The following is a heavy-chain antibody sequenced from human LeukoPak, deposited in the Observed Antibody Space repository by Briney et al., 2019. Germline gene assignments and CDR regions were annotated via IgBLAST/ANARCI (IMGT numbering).Heavy chain of an antibody. Sequence: PGGSLRLSCAASGFTFSSYSMNWVRQAPGKGLEWVSSXXXSSSYIYYADSVKGRFTISRDNAKNSLYLQMNSLRAEDTAAYYCARDKDCSGGSCYDAFDIWGQGTMVTVSS. CDR3: ARDKDCSGGSCYDAFDI. J-gene: IGHJ3*02. CDR2: XXXSSSYI. CDR1: GFTFSSYS. D-gene: IGHD2-15*01. V-gene: IGHV3-21*01.